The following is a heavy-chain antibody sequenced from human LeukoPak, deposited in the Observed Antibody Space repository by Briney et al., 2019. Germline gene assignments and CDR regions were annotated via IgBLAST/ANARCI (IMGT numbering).Heavy chain of an antibody. Sequence: GVSLRLFCAASGFTVSSNYMSWVRQAPGKGLECVSVIYSGGSTYYADSVKGRFTISRDNSKNTLYLQMNSLRAEDTAVYYCARYPSDQYYFDYWGQGTLVTVSS. CDR2: IYSGGST. V-gene: IGHV3-53*01. CDR1: GFTVSSNY. CDR3: ARYPSDQYYFDY. J-gene: IGHJ4*02.